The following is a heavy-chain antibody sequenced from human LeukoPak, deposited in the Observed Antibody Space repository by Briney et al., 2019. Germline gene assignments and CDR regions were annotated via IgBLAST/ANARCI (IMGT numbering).Heavy chain of an antibody. CDR1: GVMFTTYW. CDR2: VYGGDSDT. CDR3: ARRHYYNWGSYDF. Sequence: GESLNISCQISGVMFTTYWIGWVRPMPGKGLEWMGLVYGGDSDTTYIPSFRGQVTISVDKSITTAYLQWSSLKASDTAMYYCARRHYYNWGSYDFWGQGTLVTVSS. D-gene: IGHD3-16*01. V-gene: IGHV5-51*01. J-gene: IGHJ4*02.